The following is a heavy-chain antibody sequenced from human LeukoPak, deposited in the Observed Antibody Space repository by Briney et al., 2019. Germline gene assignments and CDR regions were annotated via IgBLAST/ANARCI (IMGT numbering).Heavy chain of an antibody. D-gene: IGHD3-22*01. J-gene: IGHJ4*02. Sequence: SETLSLTCTVSGGSISSGSYYWSWIRQPAGKGLEWFGRIYTSGSTNYNPSLKSRVTISVDTSKNQFSLKLSSVTAADTAVYYCARDLYYYDSSVGYWGQGTLVTVSS. CDR1: GGSISSGSYY. CDR2: IYTSGST. V-gene: IGHV4-61*02. CDR3: ARDLYYYDSSVGY.